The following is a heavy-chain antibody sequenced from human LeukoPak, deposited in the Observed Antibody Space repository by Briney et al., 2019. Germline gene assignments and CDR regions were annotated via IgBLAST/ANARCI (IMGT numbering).Heavy chain of an antibody. D-gene: IGHD6-13*01. CDR2: INHSGST. CDR1: GGSFSGYY. Sequence: SETLSLTCAVYGGSFSGYYWSWIRQPPGKGLEWIGEINHSGSTNYNPSLKSRVTISVDTSKNQFSLKLSSVTAADTAVYYCARHSDASRYYYGMDVWGQGTTVTVSS. V-gene: IGHV4-34*01. J-gene: IGHJ6*02. CDR3: ARHSDASRYYYGMDV.